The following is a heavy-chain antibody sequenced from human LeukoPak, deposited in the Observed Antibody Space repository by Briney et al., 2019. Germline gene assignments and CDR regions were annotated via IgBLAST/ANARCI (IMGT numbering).Heavy chain of an antibody. Sequence: LAGGSLRLSCAASGFTVSSNYMSWVRQAPGKGLEWVSVIYSGGSTYYADSVKGRFTISRDNSKNTLYLQMNSLRAEDTAVYYCAKDMSPVVVAASFDYWGQGTLVTVSS. V-gene: IGHV3-53*01. CDR3: AKDMSPVVVAASFDY. CDR2: IYSGGST. J-gene: IGHJ4*02. CDR1: GFTVSSNY. D-gene: IGHD2-15*01.